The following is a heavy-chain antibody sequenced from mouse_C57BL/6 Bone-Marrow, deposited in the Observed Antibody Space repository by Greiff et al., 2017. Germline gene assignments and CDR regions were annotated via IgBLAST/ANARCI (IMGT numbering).Heavy chain of an antibody. CDR1: GYTFTNYW. D-gene: IGHD1-1*01. J-gene: IGHJ2*01. V-gene: IGHV1-63*01. CDR3: AKYYYGSSYGY. CDR2: LYPGGGYT. Sequence: LVESGAELVRPGTSVKMSCKASGYTFTNYWIGWAKQRPGHGLEWIGDLYPGGGYTNYNKKFKGKAILTADKSSSTAYMQFSSLTSEDSAIYYCAKYYYGSSYGYWGQGTTLTVSS.